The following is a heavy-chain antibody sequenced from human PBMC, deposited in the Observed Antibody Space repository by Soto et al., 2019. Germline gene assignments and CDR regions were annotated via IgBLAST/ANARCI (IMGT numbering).Heavy chain of an antibody. CDR3: AKDLDYYGSGSYYTAGFDS. J-gene: IGHJ4*02. CDR1: GFTFSSYA. CDR2: ISGSGGST. V-gene: IGHV3-23*01. Sequence: EVQLLESGGALVQPGGSLRLSCAASGFTFSSYALSWVRQAPGKGLEWVSTISGSGGSTYYADSVKGRFTTSRDNSKNTLYFQMNSLRAEDTATYYCAKDLDYYGSGSYYTAGFDSWGQGTLVTVSS. D-gene: IGHD3-10*01.